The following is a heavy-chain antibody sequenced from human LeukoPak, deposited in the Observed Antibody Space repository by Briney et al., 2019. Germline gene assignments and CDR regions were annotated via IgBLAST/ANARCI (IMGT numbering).Heavy chain of an antibody. Sequence: SETLSLTCTVSGGSISSGTYYWGWIRQPPGKGLEWIGSIYYSGSTYYNPSLKSRVTISVDTSKNQFSLKLSSVTAADTAVYYCARGSGYYYVDFDYWGQGTLVTVSS. J-gene: IGHJ4*02. CDR1: GGSISSGTYY. CDR2: IYYSGST. CDR3: ARGSGYYYVDFDY. V-gene: IGHV4-39*07. D-gene: IGHD3-22*01.